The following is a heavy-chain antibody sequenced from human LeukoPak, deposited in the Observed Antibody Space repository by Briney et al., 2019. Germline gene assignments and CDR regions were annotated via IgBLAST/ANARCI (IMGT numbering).Heavy chain of an antibody. Sequence: GGSLRLSCAASEFTFVRYAMNWVRQAPGKGLEWVSYISSSSFKIGYADSVKGRFTISRDNSKNSLYLQMDSLRVEDTAVYYCVRDPSYGSSWYYYMDVWGKGTTVTVPS. CDR3: VRDPSYGSSWYYYMDV. CDR1: EFTFVRYA. CDR2: ISSSSFKI. J-gene: IGHJ6*03. V-gene: IGHV3-48*04. D-gene: IGHD6-13*01.